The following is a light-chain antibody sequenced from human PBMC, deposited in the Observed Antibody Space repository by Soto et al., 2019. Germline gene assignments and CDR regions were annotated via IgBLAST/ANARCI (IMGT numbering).Light chain of an antibody. CDR3: QQYNDWPPLT. CDR2: GAS. V-gene: IGKV3-15*01. J-gene: IGKJ5*01. Sequence: VMTQSPANLSVSPGVGATLSCWASQPVSDKLAWYQQKPGQAPRLLIYGASNRATGIPGRFSGSGFGTEFTLTISGLQPEDFAVYYCQQYNDWPPLTFGQGTRLDIK. CDR1: QPVSDK.